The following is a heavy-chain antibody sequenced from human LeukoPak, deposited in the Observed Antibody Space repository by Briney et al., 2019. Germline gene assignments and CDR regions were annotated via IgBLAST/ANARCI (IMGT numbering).Heavy chain of an antibody. V-gene: IGHV4-59*01. CDR1: GGSISSYY. D-gene: IGHD6-19*01. CDR3: ARDETQRAGQFAFDI. CDR2: IYYSGST. J-gene: IGHJ3*02. Sequence: SETLSPTCTVSGGSISSYYWSWIRQPPGKGLEWIGYIYYSGSTNYNPSLKSRVTISVDTSKNQFSLKLSSVTAADTAVYYCARDETQRAGQFAFDIWGQGTMVTVSS.